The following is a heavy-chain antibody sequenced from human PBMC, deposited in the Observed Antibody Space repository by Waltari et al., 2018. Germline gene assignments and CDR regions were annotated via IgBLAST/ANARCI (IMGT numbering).Heavy chain of an antibody. J-gene: IGHJ6*02. CDR1: GGSFSGYY. V-gene: IGHV4-34*01. CDR2: INHSGST. D-gene: IGHD6-13*01. CDR3: ARLGKQQLVRYYVMDV. Sequence: QVQLQQWGAGLLKPSETLSLTCAVYGGSFSGYYWSWIRQPPGKGLEWIGEINHSGSTNTNPSLESRVTISLDTSKNQFALKLSSVTAADTAVYYCARLGKQQLVRYYVMDVWGQGTLVTVSS.